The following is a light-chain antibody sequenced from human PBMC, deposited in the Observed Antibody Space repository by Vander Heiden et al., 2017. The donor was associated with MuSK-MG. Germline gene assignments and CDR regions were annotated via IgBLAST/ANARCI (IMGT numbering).Light chain of an antibody. Sequence: EIVLTQSPGTLSLSPGERATLSCRASQSVSSSYLAWYQQKPGQAPRLLIYGASSRATGIPDRFSGSGYGTDFTLTISRLEPEDFAVYYCQQYGSSRGITFGHGTKVDIK. CDR3: QQYGSSRGIT. CDR2: GAS. V-gene: IGKV3-20*01. J-gene: IGKJ3*01. CDR1: QSVSSSY.